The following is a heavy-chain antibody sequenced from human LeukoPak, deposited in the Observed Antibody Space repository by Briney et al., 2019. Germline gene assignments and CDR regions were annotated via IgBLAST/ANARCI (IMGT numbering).Heavy chain of an antibody. CDR3: ARDDFYDVSGFDS. V-gene: IGHV1-2*02. CDR1: GYTFTDHY. Sequence: ASVKVSCKASGYTFTDHYVHWVRQAPGQGLEWIGWINTNSGGTKYAQNFQGRVSMTRDTSITTAYMELSRLRSDDTAVYYCARDDFYDVSGFDSWGQGTRVTVSS. CDR2: INTNSGGT. J-gene: IGHJ4*02. D-gene: IGHD3-22*01.